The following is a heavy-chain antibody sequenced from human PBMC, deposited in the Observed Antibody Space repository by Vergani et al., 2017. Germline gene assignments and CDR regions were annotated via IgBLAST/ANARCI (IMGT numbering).Heavy chain of an antibody. V-gene: IGHV4-34*01. CDR3: AREGYCTNGVCFTLFDV. Sequence: QAQLQQWGAGLLKPSETLSLTCAIYGGSFNDYWWTWIRQPPGKGLEWIGEIRHDGITHYSPSLKSRVTKSIDTSTHQFSLNLRSVTAADTAVYYCAREGYCTNGVCFTLFDVWGQGALVTVSS. J-gene: IGHJ4*02. D-gene: IGHD2-8*01. CDR1: GGSFNDYW. CDR2: IRHDGIT.